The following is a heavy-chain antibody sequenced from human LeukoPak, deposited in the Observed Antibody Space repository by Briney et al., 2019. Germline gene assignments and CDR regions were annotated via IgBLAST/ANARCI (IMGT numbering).Heavy chain of an antibody. CDR3: ARAKVTYSSSERYGMDV. CDR1: GGSFSGYY. V-gene: IGHV4-34*01. Sequence: SETLSLTCAVYGGSFSGYYWSWIRQPPGKGLEWIGEINHSGSTNYNPSLKSRVTISVDTSKNQFSLKLSSVTAADTAVYYCARAKVTYSSSERYGMDVWGQGTTVTVSS. CDR2: INHSGST. J-gene: IGHJ6*02. D-gene: IGHD6-13*01.